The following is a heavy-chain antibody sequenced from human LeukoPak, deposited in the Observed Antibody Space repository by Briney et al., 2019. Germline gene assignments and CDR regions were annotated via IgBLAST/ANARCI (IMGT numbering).Heavy chain of an antibody. J-gene: IGHJ5*02. D-gene: IGHD6-13*01. CDR3: AKPRPSYSSSWYDH. CDR2: ISYDGNTE. V-gene: IGHV3-30*18. Sequence: GGSLRLSCAASGLIFSNYGMHWVRQAPGKGLQWVAFISYDGNTEYVGDSVQGRFTVSRDNSKNTLYLQMNSLRAEDTAVYYCAKPRPSYSSSWYDHWGQGTLVTVSS. CDR1: GLIFSNYG.